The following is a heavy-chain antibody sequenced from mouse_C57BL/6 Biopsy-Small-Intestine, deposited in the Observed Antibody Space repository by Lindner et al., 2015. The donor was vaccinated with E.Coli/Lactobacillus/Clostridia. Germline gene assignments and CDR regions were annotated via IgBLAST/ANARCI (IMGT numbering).Heavy chain of an antibody. V-gene: IGHV1-82*01. CDR3: GRGVLGWDGNFDV. CDR1: GYAFSSSW. D-gene: IGHD3-3*01. CDR2: IYPGDGHT. J-gene: IGHJ1*03. Sequence: VQLQESGAELMKPGASVKLSCKASGYAFSSSWMNWVKQRPGKGLEWIGRIYPGDGHTNYNGKFMGKATLTADKSSSTAYMQLSSLTSEDSAVYFCGRGVLGWDGNFDVWGTGTTVTVSS.